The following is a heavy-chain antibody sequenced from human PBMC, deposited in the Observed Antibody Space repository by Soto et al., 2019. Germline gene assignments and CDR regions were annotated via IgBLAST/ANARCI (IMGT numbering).Heavy chain of an antibody. D-gene: IGHD3-3*01. CDR1: GGSISSGGYY. V-gene: IGHV4-31*03. J-gene: IGHJ2*01. Sequence: QVQLQEPGPGLVRPSQTLSLTCTVSGGSISSGGYYWSWIRQHPGKGLEWIGYIYYSGSTYYNPSLKSRVTLSVDTSKNQYSLKLSSVTAADTAVYYCARGYYDFWSAYFLWYFDLWGRGTLVTVSS. CDR3: ARGYYDFWSAYFLWYFDL. CDR2: IYYSGST.